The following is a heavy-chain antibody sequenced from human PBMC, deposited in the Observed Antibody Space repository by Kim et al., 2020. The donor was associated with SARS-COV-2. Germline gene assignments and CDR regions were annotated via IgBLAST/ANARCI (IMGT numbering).Heavy chain of an antibody. CDR3: ARNGYNAFDY. Sequence: STYYADSVKGRFTISRDNSNNTLYLQMNSLRAEDTAVYYCARNGYNAFDYWGQGTLVTVSS. J-gene: IGHJ4*02. D-gene: IGHD5-12*01. V-gene: IGHV3-53*01. CDR2: ST.